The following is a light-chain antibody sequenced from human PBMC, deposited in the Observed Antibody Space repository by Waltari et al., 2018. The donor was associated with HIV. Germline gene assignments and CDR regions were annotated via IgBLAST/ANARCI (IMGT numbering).Light chain of an antibody. Sequence: SYELTQPPSVPVSPGPTATTTSSGDAFPTPYASWYHQKPGQAPVLVRYKDTERPSGIPERFSGSSSGTTVTLTISGVQAEDEADYYCQSADSSGTWVFGGGTKLTVL. J-gene: IGLJ3*02. CDR1: AFPTPY. CDR3: QSADSSGTWV. CDR2: KDT. V-gene: IGLV3-25*03.